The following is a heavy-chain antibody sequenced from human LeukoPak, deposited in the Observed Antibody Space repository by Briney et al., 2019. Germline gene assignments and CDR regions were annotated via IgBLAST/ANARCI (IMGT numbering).Heavy chain of an antibody. J-gene: IGHJ3*02. CDR1: GGSISSYY. CDR3: ASHDYGDPIDAFDI. D-gene: IGHD4-17*01. Sequence: SGTLSLTCTVSGGSISSYYWSWIRQPPGKGLEWIGYIYYSGSTNYNPSLKSRVTISVDTSKNQFSLKLSSVTAADTAVYYCASHDYGDPIDAFDIWGQGTMVTVSS. CDR2: IYYSGST. V-gene: IGHV4-59*01.